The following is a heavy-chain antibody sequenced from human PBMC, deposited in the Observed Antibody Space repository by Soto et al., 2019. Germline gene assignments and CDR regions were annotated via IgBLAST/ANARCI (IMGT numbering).Heavy chain of an antibody. CDR1: GFSFTSYA. D-gene: IGHD5-12*01. CDR2: ISARGGSS. Sequence: EVQLLESGGGLVQPGGSLRLACAASGFSFTSYAMVWVRQAPGKGLEWVSVISARGGSSYFADSVQGRFNISRDNSKNVLSLEMKNQRPEDTATYFCAKGSIPYSASFDHWGQGTLVIVSS. CDR3: AKGSIPYSASFDH. J-gene: IGHJ4*02. V-gene: IGHV3-23*01.